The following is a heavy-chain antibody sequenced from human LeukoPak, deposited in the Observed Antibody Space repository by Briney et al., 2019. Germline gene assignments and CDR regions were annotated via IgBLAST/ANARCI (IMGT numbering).Heavy chain of an antibody. Sequence: PGGSLRLSCAASGLTFSSYAMHWVRQAPGKGLEWVAVISYDGSNKYYADSVKGRFTISRDNSKNTLYLQMNSLRAEDTAVYYCARGEYSSSWLDYWGQGTLVTVSS. CDR1: GLTFSSYA. CDR3: ARGEYSSSWLDY. CDR2: ISYDGSNK. D-gene: IGHD6-13*01. J-gene: IGHJ4*02. V-gene: IGHV3-30*04.